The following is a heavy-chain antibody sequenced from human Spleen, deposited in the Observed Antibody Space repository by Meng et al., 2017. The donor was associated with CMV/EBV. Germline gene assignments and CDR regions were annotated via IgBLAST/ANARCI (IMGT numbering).Heavy chain of an antibody. CDR3: ARDVAYGYSYGYYGMDV. V-gene: IGHV4-39*07. CDR1: GGSISSSSYY. CDR2: IYYDGST. D-gene: IGHD5-18*01. J-gene: IGHJ6*02. Sequence: GSLRLSCTVSGGSISSSSYYWGWIRQPPGKGLEWIGSIYYDGSTHYNPSLKSRVTISVDTSKNQFSLRLSSVTAADTAVYYCARDVAYGYSYGYYGMDVWGQGTTVTVSS.